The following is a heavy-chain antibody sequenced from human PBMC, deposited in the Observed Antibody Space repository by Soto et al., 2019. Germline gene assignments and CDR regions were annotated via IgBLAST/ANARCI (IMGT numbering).Heavy chain of an antibody. V-gene: IGHV3-15*01. Sequence: EGQLVESGGGLVKPAGSLRLSCAASAFSSTNAWMTWVRQAPGKGLEWMGRITSKHDGGTTDYAAPVNGRFDISRDDSKNTLYLQINSLKADDTAVYYCATGSGLWAGSGMNVWGQGTTVIVSS. J-gene: IGHJ6*02. D-gene: IGHD3-10*01. CDR3: ATGSGLWAGSGMNV. CDR2: ITSKHDGGTT. CDR1: AFSSTNAW.